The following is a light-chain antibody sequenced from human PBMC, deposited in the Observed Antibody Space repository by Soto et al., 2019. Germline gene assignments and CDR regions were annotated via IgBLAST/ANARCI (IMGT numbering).Light chain of an antibody. V-gene: IGKV3-20*01. Sequence: LKQSTGTRSVYAEKRATRNCSVSQRNSSXSLALYRQKPGPAPRLLIACAFNRATGSPDRLSGSGSATDFTLTISRLEPKDFAGYYCQQYGCLLWTFGEGTNVDIK. CDR3: QQYGCLLWT. CDR1: QRNSSXS. CDR2: CAF. J-gene: IGKJ1*01.